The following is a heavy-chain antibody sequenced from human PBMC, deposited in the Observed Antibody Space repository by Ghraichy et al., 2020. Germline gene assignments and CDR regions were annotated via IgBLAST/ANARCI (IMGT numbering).Heavy chain of an antibody. D-gene: IGHD6-19*01. CDR1: GFTFSNYA. Sequence: GGSLRLSCGASGFTFSNYAMSWVRQAPGRGLEWVSAISGSGDSTYYADSVKGRFTISRDNSKNTLYLQMNSLRAEDTAVYYCAKEGSGWYEGYYFDFWGQGTLVTVSS. J-gene: IGHJ4*02. V-gene: IGHV3-23*01. CDR2: ISGSGDST. CDR3: AKEGSGWYEGYYFDF.